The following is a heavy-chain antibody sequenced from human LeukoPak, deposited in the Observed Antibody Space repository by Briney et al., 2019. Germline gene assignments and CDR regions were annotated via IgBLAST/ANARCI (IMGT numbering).Heavy chain of an antibody. V-gene: IGHV1-2*02. CDR2: INPNSGGT. Sequence: GASVKVSCKASGYTFTGYYMHWVRQAPGQGLEWMGWINPNSGGTNYAQKFQGRVTMTRDTSISTAYMELSRLRSDDTAVYYCARGPIVLMVEPGDVWGQGTTVTVSS. J-gene: IGHJ6*02. D-gene: IGHD2-8*01. CDR3: ARGPIVLMVEPGDV. CDR1: GYTFTGYY.